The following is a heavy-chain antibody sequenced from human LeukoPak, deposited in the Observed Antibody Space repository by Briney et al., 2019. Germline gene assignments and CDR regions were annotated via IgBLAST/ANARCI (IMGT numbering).Heavy chain of an antibody. J-gene: IGHJ4*02. D-gene: IGHD3-3*01. CDR3: TRFYDFWSGNDNYFDY. V-gene: IGHV3-49*04. Sequence: GGSLRLSCTASGFTFGDYAMSWVRQAPGKGLEWVGFIRSKAYGGTTEYAASVKGRFTISRDDCKSIAYLQMNSLKTEDTAVYYCTRFYDFWSGNDNYFDYWGQGTLVTVSS. CDR1: GFTFGDYA. CDR2: IRSKAYGGTT.